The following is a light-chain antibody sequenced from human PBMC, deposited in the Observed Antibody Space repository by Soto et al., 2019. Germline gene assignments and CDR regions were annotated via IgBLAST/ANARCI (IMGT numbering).Light chain of an antibody. J-gene: IGLJ3*02. CDR1: SSDVGYANY. Sequence: QSALTQPASVSGSPGQSITISCTGTSSDVGYANYVSWFQQHPGKAPKLMIYEVSRRPSGVSNRFSGSKSANTASLTISGLQAEDEADYYCSSHATSTTWVFGGGTKVTVL. V-gene: IGLV2-14*01. CDR3: SSHATSTTWV. CDR2: EVS.